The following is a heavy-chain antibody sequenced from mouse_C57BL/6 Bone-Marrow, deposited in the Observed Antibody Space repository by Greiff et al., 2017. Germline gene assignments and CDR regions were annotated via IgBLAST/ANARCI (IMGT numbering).Heavy chain of an antibody. Sequence: EVKLVESGGGLVKPGGSLKLSCAASGFTFSDYGMHWVRQAPEKGLEWVAYISSGSSTIYYADTVKGRFTISRDNAKNTLFLQMTSLRSEDTAMYYCARGGYYGSYYFDYWGQGTTLTVS. V-gene: IGHV5-17*01. CDR2: ISSGSSTI. CDR1: GFTFSDYG. D-gene: IGHD1-1*01. CDR3: ARGGYYGSYYFDY. J-gene: IGHJ2*01.